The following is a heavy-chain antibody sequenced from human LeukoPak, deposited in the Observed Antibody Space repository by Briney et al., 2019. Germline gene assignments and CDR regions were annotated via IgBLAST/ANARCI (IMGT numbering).Heavy chain of an antibody. D-gene: IGHD4-23*01. Sequence: PGRALRLSCAAPGFTFSSYAIHWVRQAPGKGLEWVAVISYDGSNKYYADSVKGRFTISRDNSKNTLYLQMNRLRAEDTAVYYCARDDYGGNCFDYWGQGTLVTVSS. CDR3: ARDDYGGNCFDY. J-gene: IGHJ4*02. CDR2: ISYDGSNK. V-gene: IGHV3-30*04. CDR1: GFTFSSYA.